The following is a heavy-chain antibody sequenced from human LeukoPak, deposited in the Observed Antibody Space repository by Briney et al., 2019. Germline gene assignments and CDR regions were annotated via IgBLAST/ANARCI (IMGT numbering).Heavy chain of an antibody. CDR3: ARDKGYSSSAEFDY. Sequence: INHSGTTNYNPSLKSRGTISVATSKNKFSLKLSSVTAADTAVYYCARDKGYSSSAEFDYWGQGTLVTVSS. D-gene: IGHD6-6*01. V-gene: IGHV4-34*01. J-gene: IGHJ4*02. CDR2: INHSGTT.